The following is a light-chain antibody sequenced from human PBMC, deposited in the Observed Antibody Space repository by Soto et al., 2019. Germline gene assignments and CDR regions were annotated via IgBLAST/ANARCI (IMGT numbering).Light chain of an antibody. Sequence: SVLAQPPSVSGAPGQRVTISCTGSSSNIGAGYDVHWYQQLPGTAPKLLIYGNSNRPSGVPDRFSGSKSGTSASLAITGLQAEDEADYYCQSYDSSQYVFGTGTKVTVL. CDR1: SSNIGAGYD. CDR3: QSYDSSQYV. CDR2: GNS. J-gene: IGLJ1*01. V-gene: IGLV1-40*01.